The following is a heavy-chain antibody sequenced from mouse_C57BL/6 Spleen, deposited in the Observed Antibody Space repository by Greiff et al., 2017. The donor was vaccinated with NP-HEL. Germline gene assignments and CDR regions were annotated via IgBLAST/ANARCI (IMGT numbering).Heavy chain of an antibody. CDR2: IYPGDGDT. J-gene: IGHJ4*01. V-gene: IGHV1-82*01. CDR3: ARTYRGYAMDY. D-gene: IGHD5-1*01. Sequence: QVQLKQSGPELVKPGASVKISCKASGYAFSSSWMNWVKQRPGKGLEWIGRIYPGDGDTNYNGKFKGKATLTADKSSSTAYMQLSSLTSEDSAVYFCARTYRGYAMDYWGQGTSVTVSS. CDR1: GYAFSSSW.